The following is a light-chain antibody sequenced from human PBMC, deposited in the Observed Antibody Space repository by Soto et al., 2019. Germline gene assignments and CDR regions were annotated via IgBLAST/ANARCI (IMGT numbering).Light chain of an antibody. CDR3: SSYTSRSTLV. V-gene: IGLV2-14*01. J-gene: IGLJ2*01. CDR2: EVS. CDR1: SSDIGGYNY. Sequence: QPVLTQPASVSGSPGQSITISCTGTSSDIGGYNYVSWYQQHPGKAPKLMIYEVSNRPSGVSNRFSGSKSGNTASLTISGLQADDEADYYCSSYTSRSTLVFGGGTKLTVL.